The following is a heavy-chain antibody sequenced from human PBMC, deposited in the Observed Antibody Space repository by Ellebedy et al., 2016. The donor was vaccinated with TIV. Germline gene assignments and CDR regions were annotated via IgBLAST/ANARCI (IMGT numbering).Heavy chain of an antibody. Sequence: MPSETLSLTCTVSGGSISSYYWSRIRQPPGKGLEWIGYIYYSGSTNYNPSLKSRVTISVDTSKNQFSMKLSSVTAADTAVYYCARSIAVAGMPNDYWGQGTLVTVSS. CDR2: IYYSGST. CDR3: ARSIAVAGMPNDY. V-gene: IGHV4-59*01. CDR1: GGSISSYY. D-gene: IGHD6-19*01. J-gene: IGHJ4*02.